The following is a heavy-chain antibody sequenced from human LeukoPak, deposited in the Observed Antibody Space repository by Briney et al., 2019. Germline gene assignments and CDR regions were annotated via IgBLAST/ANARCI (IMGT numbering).Heavy chain of an antibody. Sequence: GVSLRLSCAASGFIFSNYAMSWVRQAPGKGLEWVSAIDSTGAYTWYADSVKGRFTISKDSSKTILYLQMNSLRAEDAAVYFCAKGSAAGRPYYFDYWGQGTLVTISS. V-gene: IGHV3-23*01. CDR1: GFIFSNYA. D-gene: IGHD6-25*01. J-gene: IGHJ4*02. CDR2: IDSTGAYT. CDR3: AKGSAAGRPYYFDY.